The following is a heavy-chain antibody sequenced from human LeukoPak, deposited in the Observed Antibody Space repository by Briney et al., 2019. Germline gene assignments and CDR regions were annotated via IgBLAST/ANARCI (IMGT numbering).Heavy chain of an antibody. Sequence: GGSLRLSCAASDLISFSMSWMHWVRQAPGQGLMWASLINSDGSMTSYADSVKGRFTISRDNAKNTLYLQMNGLSVEDTAVYYCARDSLYTRDYWGQGTLVTVSS. CDR2: INSDGSMT. V-gene: IGHV3-74*01. J-gene: IGHJ4*02. CDR1: DLISFSMSW. CDR3: ARDSLYTRDY. D-gene: IGHD1-14*01.